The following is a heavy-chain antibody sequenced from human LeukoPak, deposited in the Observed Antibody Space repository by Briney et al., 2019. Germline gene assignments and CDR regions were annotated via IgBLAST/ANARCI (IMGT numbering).Heavy chain of an antibody. D-gene: IGHD5-12*01. J-gene: IGHJ4*02. Sequence: ASVKVSCKASGYTFTDYYMHWVRQAPGQGLEWMGWINPNSGGTNYAQKFQGRVTMTRDTSISTAYMELSRLRSDDTAVYYCARVFVATPTQSQIYSFDCWGQGTLVTVSS. CDR2: INPNSGGT. V-gene: IGHV1-2*02. CDR3: ARVFVATPTQSQIYSFDC. CDR1: GYTFTDYY.